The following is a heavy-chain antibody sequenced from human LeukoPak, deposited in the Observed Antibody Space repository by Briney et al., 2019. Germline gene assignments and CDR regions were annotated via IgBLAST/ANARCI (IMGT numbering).Heavy chain of an antibody. Sequence: GGSLRLSCAASGFTFSDHYMDWVRQAPGKGLEWVANIKEDGSEKHYVDSVKGRFTISRDNAKNSLYVQMNSLRAEDTAVYYCARAYCSGGSCFDYWGQGTLVTVSS. CDR3: ARAYCSGGSCFDY. D-gene: IGHD2-15*01. V-gene: IGHV3-7*01. CDR1: GFTFSDHY. J-gene: IGHJ4*02. CDR2: IKEDGSEK.